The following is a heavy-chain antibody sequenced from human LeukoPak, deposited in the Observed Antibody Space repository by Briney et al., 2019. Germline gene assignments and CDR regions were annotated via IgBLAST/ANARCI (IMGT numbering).Heavy chain of an antibody. V-gene: IGHV4-61*02. CDR1: VGSISSGRYY. J-gene: IGHJ4*02. CDR3: ARASIFWGFSFGDY. Sequence: SQTLSLTCTVSVGSISSGRYYWSWIRPPAGKGLAWIGRIYTSGSTNYNPSLKSRVTISVDTSKNQFSMKLSSVTAADTAVYYCARASIFWGFSFGDYWGQGTLVTVSS. D-gene: IGHD3-3*01. CDR2: IYTSGST.